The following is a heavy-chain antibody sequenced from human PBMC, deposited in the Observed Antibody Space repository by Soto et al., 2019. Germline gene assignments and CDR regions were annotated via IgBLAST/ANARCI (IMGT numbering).Heavy chain of an antibody. CDR3: AREGRVVVAATVVGNWFDP. CDR1: GGSFSGYY. D-gene: IGHD2-15*01. Sequence: SETLSLTCAVYGGSFSGYYWSWIRQPPGKGLEWIGEINHSGSTNYNPSLKSRVTISVDTSKNQCSLKLSSVTAADTAVYYCAREGRVVVAATVVGNWFDPWGQGTLVTVSS. V-gene: IGHV4-34*01. J-gene: IGHJ5*02. CDR2: INHSGST.